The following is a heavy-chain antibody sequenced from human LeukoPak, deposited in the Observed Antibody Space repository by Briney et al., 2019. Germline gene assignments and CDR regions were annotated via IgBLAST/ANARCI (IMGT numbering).Heavy chain of an antibody. CDR2: INHSGST. CDR1: GGSFSGYY. D-gene: IGHD3-3*01. V-gene: IGHV4-34*01. CDR3: ARRGLRFLESVKYSWFDP. J-gene: IGHJ5*02. Sequence: SETLSLTCAVYGGSFSGYYWTWIRQPPGKGLEWIGEINHSGSTNYNPSLKSRVTISVDTSKSQFFLKLSSVTAADTAIYFGARRGLRFLESVKYSWFDPWGQGTLVTVSS.